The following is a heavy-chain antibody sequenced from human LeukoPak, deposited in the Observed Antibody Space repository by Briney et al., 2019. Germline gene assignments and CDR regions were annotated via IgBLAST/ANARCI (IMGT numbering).Heavy chain of an antibody. V-gene: IGHV1-18*01. J-gene: IGHJ5*02. CDR3: ATGIAAACDP. CDR1: GYTFTSYG. D-gene: IGHD6-13*01. Sequence: ASVKVSCKASGYTFTSYGISWVRQARGQGGEGMGWISAYNGNKKYAQKLQGRVNINRDKNTSTAYMELRSLRSDDTAVYYCATGIAAACDPWGQGTLVTVSS. CDR2: ISAYNGNK.